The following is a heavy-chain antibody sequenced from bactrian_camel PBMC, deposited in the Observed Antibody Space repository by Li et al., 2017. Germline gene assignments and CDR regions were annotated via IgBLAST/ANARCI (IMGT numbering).Heavy chain of an antibody. CDR3: ARGDWNVGFDY. D-gene: IGHD1*01. CDR1: GYPASRYY. Sequence: HVQLVESGGGLVQPGGSLTLSCSVSGYPASRYYIGWVRQAPGKGLEWAASIYTEGNTYYSDSVKGRFTISRDNAKNTVYLQMNSLKSEDTAVYYCARGDWNVGFDYWDQGTQVTVS. J-gene: IGHJ4*01. CDR2: IYTEGNT. V-gene: IGHV3-2*01.